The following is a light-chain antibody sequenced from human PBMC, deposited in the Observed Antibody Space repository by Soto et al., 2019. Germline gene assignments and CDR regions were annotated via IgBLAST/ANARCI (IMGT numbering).Light chain of an antibody. CDR3: QQYGSSALT. CDR1: QSVSSSY. V-gene: IGKV3-20*01. J-gene: IGKJ4*01. CDR2: GTS. Sequence: EIVLPQSPGTLSLSPGERATLSCRASQSVSSSYLVWYQQRPGQPPRLLIYGTSNRAAGIPDRFTGTGSGTDFTITIYRLEPEDSAVYYCQQYGSSALTFGGGTKVEIK.